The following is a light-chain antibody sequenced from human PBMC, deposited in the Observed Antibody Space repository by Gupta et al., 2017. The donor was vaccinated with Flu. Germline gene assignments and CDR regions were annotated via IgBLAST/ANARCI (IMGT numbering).Light chain of an antibody. CDR1: QSVSNN. J-gene: IGKJ2*01. CDR2: DAS. V-gene: IGKV3-15*01. CDR3: QHYNNWPLYT. Sequence: IVMTQSPATLAVSQGERVTLSCRASQSVSNNLAWYQQKPGQAPRLLIYDASTRATGVPARFSGSGSGTEFTLTISSLQSEDFAVYYCQHYNNWPLYTFGQGTKLEIK.